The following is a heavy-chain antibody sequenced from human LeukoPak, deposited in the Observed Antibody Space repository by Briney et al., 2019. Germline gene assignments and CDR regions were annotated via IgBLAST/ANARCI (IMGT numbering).Heavy chain of an antibody. CDR3: AREGYYYSSSGYLPDYFDY. D-gene: IGHD3-22*01. J-gene: IGHJ4*02. CDR2: IYDSGST. V-gene: IGHV4-31*03. Sequence: SETLSLTCTVSGGSISSGGYYWSWIRQHPGKGLEWIGYIYDSGSTHYNPSLKSRVTMSVDTSKNQFSLKLSSVTAADTAVYHCAREGYYYSSSGYLPDYFDYWGQGTLVTVSS. CDR1: GGSISSGGYY.